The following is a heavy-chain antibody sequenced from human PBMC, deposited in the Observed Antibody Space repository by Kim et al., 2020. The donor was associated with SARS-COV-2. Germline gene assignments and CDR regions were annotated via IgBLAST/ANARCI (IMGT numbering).Heavy chain of an antibody. CDR3: ARDSSSWYSGADY. D-gene: IGHD6-13*01. J-gene: IGHJ4*02. Sequence: AQKFHGRVTMTRDTSTSTVYMELGSLRTEDTAVYYCARDSSSWYSGADYWGQGTLVTVSS. V-gene: IGHV1-46*01.